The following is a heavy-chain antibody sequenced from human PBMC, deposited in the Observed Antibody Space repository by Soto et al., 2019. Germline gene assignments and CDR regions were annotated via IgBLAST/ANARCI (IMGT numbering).Heavy chain of an antibody. V-gene: IGHV4-59*08. CDR1: GDSMTNYY. CDR2: IYYSGST. CDR3: ARLRPSGTSDY. Sequence: SETLSLTCTVSGDSMTNYYWNWLRQPPGKGLEWIGYIYYSGSTNYNPPLKSRVTISVDTSKNQFSLKLSSVTAADTAIYYCARLRPSGTSDYWGQGTLVTVSS. D-gene: IGHD1-26*01. J-gene: IGHJ4*02.